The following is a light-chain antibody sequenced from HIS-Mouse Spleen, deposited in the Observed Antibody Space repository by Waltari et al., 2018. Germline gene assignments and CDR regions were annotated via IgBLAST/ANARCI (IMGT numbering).Light chain of an antibody. CDR1: QSISSW. CDR2: TAS. Sequence: DIQMTQSPSTLSASVGDRVTITCRASQSISSWLDWYQQKPGKAPKLLIYTASSLKSGVPSRFSGSGSGTEFTLTISSLQPDDFATYYCQQYNSYPFAFGQGTKLEIK. J-gene: IGKJ2*01. CDR3: QQYNSYPFA. V-gene: IGKV1-5*03.